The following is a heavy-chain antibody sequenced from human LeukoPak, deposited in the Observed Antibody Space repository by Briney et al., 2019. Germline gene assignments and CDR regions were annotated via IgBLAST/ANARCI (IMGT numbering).Heavy chain of an antibody. CDR1: GDXFSSYA. Sequence: SVKVSCKASGDXFSSYAMSWLRQAPGQGLEWMGGIIPILGTTNYAQKFQGRVTITADESTSTLYMELRSLRSEDTAIYYCARDDYYDSSAYRENPFDVWGQGTMVTVSS. J-gene: IGHJ3*01. D-gene: IGHD3-22*01. V-gene: IGHV1-69*13. CDR2: IIPILGTT. CDR3: ARDDYYDSSAYRENPFDV.